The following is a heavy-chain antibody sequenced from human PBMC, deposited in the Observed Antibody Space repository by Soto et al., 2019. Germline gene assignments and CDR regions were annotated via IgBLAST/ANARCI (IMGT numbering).Heavy chain of an antibody. CDR3: AREGGSIGGWFGRKFDS. CDR1: GFTFSTHA. V-gene: IGHV3-23*01. CDR2: ISSGGTTT. Sequence: PGESLKISCAASGFTFSTHAMSWVRQAPGKGLEWVSSISSGGTTTFYAASVEGRFTISRDKSKNTLYLQMNSLRADDTAVYYCAREGGSIGGWFGRKFDSWGQGTQVPVSS. J-gene: IGHJ4*02. D-gene: IGHD6-19*01.